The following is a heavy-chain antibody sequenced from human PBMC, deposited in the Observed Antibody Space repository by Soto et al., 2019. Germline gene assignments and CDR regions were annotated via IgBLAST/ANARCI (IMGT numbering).Heavy chain of an antibody. J-gene: IGHJ5*02. Sequence: SETLSLTCAVYGGSFSGYYWSWIRQPPGKGLEWIGEINHSGSTNYNPSLKSRVTISVDTSKNQFSLKLSSVTAADTAVYYCASSRLIVGATRENWFDPWGQGTLVTVSS. D-gene: IGHD1-26*01. CDR2: INHSGST. CDR1: GGSFSGYY. CDR3: ASSRLIVGATRENWFDP. V-gene: IGHV4-34*01.